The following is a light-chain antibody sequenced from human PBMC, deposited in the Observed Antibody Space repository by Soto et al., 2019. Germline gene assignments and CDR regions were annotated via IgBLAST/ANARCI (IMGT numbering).Light chain of an antibody. CDR1: SSDVGGYNY. CDR3: SSYTSSSTLPYV. V-gene: IGLV2-14*01. Sequence: QSALTQPASVSGSPGQSITISCTGTSSDVGGYNYVSWYQQHPGKAPKLMIYDVSNRPSGVSNRFSGSKSGNTASLTISGLQAEDEADYYXSSYTSSSTLPYVFGTGTKVTVL. J-gene: IGLJ1*01. CDR2: DVS.